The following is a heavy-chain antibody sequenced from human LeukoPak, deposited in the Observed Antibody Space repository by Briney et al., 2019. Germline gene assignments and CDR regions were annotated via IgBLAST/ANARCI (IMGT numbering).Heavy chain of an antibody. CDR1: GGTFSSYT. CDR3: ARGGYYDSSGYYYYYGMDV. Sequence: SVKVSCKASGGTFSSYTISWVRQAPGQGLEWMGRIIPDLGIANYAQKFQGRDTITADKSTSTAYMELSSLRSEDTAVYYCARGGYYDSSGYYYYYGMDVWGQGTTVTVSS. V-gene: IGHV1-69*02. J-gene: IGHJ6*02. CDR2: IIPDLGIA. D-gene: IGHD3-22*01.